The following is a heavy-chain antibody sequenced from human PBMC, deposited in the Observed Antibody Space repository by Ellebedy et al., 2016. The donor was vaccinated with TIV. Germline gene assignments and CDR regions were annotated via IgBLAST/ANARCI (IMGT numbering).Heavy chain of an antibody. Sequence: GESLKISXAASGFTFSSYAMSWVRQAPGKGLEWVSAISGSGGSTYYADSVKGRFTISRDNSKNTLYLQMNSLRLEDTAVYYCGSSKVVAPHLAENWGQGTLVTVSS. D-gene: IGHD4-23*01. J-gene: IGHJ4*02. CDR2: ISGSGGST. CDR1: GFTFSSYA. CDR3: GSSKVVAPHLAEN. V-gene: IGHV3-23*01.